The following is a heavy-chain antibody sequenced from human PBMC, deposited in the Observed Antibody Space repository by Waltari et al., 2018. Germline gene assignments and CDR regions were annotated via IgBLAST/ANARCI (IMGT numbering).Heavy chain of an antibody. CDR3: ARGYYGAGSYYNPEYFDY. CDR2: ISAYNGNT. J-gene: IGHJ4*02. V-gene: IGHV1-18*01. CDR1: GYTFTSYG. D-gene: IGHD3-10*01. Sequence: QVQLVQSGAEVKKPGASVKVSCKASGYTFTSYGISWVRQAPGQGLEWMGWISAYNGNTNYAQKLQGRVTMTTDTATSTAYMELRILRSDDTAVYYCARGYYGAGSYYNPEYFDYWGQGTLVTVSS.